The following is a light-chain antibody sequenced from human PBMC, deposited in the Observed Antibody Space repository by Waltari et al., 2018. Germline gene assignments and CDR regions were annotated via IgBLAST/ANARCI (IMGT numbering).Light chain of an antibody. CDR2: DVS. J-gene: IGKJ4*01. Sequence: DIVLTQSPATLSLSPGERATLSCRASQSFANYLAWYQQKPGQAPRLLIYDVSNRATDIPARFSGSGFATDFTLTISDLKPEDIAVYYCQQRNKWPVTFGGGTKVEIK. CDR3: QQRNKWPVT. V-gene: IGKV3-11*01. CDR1: QSFANY.